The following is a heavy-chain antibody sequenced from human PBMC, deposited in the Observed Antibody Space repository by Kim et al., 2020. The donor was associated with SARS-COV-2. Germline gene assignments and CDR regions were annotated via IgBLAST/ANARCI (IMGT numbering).Heavy chain of an antibody. V-gene: IGHV4-31*03. CDR1: GGSISSGGYY. Sequence: SETLSLTCTVSGGSISSGGYYWSWIRQHPGKGLEGIGYIYYSGSTYYNPSLKSRVTISVDTSKNQFSLKLSSVTAADTAVYYCASIGVPGPKLLWFGELSPFDYWGQGTLVTVSS. CDR3: ASIGVPGPKLLWFGELSPFDY. CDR2: IYYSGST. D-gene: IGHD3-10*01. J-gene: IGHJ4*02.